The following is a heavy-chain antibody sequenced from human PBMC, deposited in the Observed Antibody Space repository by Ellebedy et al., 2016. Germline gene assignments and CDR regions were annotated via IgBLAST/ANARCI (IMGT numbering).Heavy chain of an antibody. CDR3: ASHYTNSFDY. Sequence: GGSLRLSCAASGFTFSSYAMHWVRQAPGKGLEWVAVISYDGSNKYYADSVKGRFTISRDNSKNTLYLQMNSLRAEDTAVYYCASHYTNSFDYWGQGTLVTVSS. J-gene: IGHJ4*02. D-gene: IGHD3-10*01. CDR2: ISYDGSNK. V-gene: IGHV3-30-3*01. CDR1: GFTFSSYA.